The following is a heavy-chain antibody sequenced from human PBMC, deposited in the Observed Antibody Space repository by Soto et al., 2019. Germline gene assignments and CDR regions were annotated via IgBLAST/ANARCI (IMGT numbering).Heavy chain of an antibody. V-gene: IGHV4-59*08. CDR2: IYYGGST. D-gene: IGHD6-13*01. J-gene: IGHJ4*02. Sequence: SETLSLTCTVSGGSISSYYWSWIRRLRGEGLEWIGYIYYGGSTNYNPPLKSRVTTPINTSKNQFSLKLSSVTAADTAVYYCARLDSSSWYEPFDYWGQGTLVTVSS. CDR3: ARLDSSSWYEPFDY. CDR1: GGSISSYY.